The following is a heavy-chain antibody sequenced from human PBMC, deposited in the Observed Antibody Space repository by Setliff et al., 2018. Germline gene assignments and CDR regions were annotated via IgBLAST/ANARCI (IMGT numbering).Heavy chain of an antibody. CDR2: IIPILRKP. CDR3: ARGKMDVVAVAGKYCVMDV. CDR1: GGTFSSDV. J-gene: IGHJ6*02. Sequence: SVKVSCKASGGTFSSDVISWVRQAPGQGLEWLGRIIPILRKPNYAERFQGRVTITADGSTSTGYMELSSLRSEDTAVYYCARGKMDVVAVAGKYCVMDVWGQGTTVTVSS. V-gene: IGHV1-69*13. D-gene: IGHD6-19*01.